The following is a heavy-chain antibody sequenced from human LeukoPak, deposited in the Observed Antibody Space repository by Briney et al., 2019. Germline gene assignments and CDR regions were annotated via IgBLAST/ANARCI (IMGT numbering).Heavy chain of an antibody. CDR3: AKRMRDTDYYFDY. D-gene: IGHD5-18*01. Sequence: ASVKVSCKASGYTFTGYYMHWVRQAPGQGLEWMGRINPNSGGTNYAQKFQGRVTMTRDTSISTAYMELSRLRSDDTAVYYCAKRMRDTDYYFDYWGRGTLVTVSS. CDR1: GYTFTGYY. J-gene: IGHJ4*02. V-gene: IGHV1-2*06. CDR2: INPNSGGT.